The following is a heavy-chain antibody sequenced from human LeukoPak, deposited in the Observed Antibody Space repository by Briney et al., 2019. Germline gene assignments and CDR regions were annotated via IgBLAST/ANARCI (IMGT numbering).Heavy chain of an antibody. V-gene: IGHV1-69*06. D-gene: IGHD6-19*01. J-gene: IGHJ4*02. CDR3: ARGRGRFKDYFDY. CDR1: RGTFSNYA. CDR2: IIPIFGTA. Sequence: SVKVSCKASRGTFSNYAISWVRQAPGQGLEWMGGIIPIFGTANYAQKFQGRVTITADKSTSTACMELSSLRSEDTAVYYCARGRGRFKDYFDYWGQGTLVTVSS.